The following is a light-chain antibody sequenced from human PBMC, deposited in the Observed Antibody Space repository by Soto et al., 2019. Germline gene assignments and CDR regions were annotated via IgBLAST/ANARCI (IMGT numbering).Light chain of an antibody. J-gene: IGKJ3*01. Sequence: DIQMTQSPSSLSASVGDRVGITCRASQSISSYLNWYQQKPGKAPKLLIYAASSLQSGVPSRFSGSGSGTDFTLTISSLQPEDFATYYCQQSYSTPFTFGPGTKVDIK. CDR3: QQSYSTPFT. V-gene: IGKV1-39*01. CDR2: AAS. CDR1: QSISSY.